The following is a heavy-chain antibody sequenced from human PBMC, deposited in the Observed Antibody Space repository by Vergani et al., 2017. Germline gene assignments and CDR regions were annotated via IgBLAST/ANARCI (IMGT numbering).Heavy chain of an antibody. V-gene: IGHV1-69*13. CDR2: IFTFFGTT. CDR3: ARDNKQLHPRAFGL. J-gene: IGHJ3*01. Sequence: QVQLVQSGAEVKKPGSSVKVPCKASGGPSKNPAFTWVRPFPGQGLDWMGRIFTFFGTTDYARKCKGRFTIIADEFTKTDDMQLSNLRSEDTAVYYCARDNKQLHPRAFGLWGQGTMVTVSS. CDR1: GGPSKNPA. D-gene: IGHD4-23*01.